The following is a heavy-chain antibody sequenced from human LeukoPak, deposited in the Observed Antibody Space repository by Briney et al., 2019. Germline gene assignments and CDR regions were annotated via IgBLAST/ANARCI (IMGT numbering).Heavy chain of an antibody. J-gene: IGHJ4*02. Sequence: GGSLRLSXAVSGFTFSNYGMSWARRAPGKGLEWVSVISSSGDSTYYADSVKGRFTISGDNSKNTLYLRMNGLRAEDTAIYYCAKDDGNNAKLLLDYWGQGTLVTVSP. D-gene: IGHD2/OR15-2a*01. V-gene: IGHV3-23*01. CDR3: AKDDGNNAKLLLDY. CDR1: GFTFSNYG. CDR2: ISSSGDST.